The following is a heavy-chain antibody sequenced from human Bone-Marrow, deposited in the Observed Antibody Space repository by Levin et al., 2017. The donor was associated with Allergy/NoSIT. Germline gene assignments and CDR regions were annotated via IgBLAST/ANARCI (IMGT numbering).Heavy chain of an antibody. V-gene: IGHV1-2*02. CDR1: GYTFTGYY. Sequence: ASVKVSCKASGYTFTGYYMHWVRQAPGQGLEWMGWINPNSGGTNYAQKFQGRVTMTRDTSISTAYMELSRLRSDDTAVYYCARDQGLWFGELLEPFWGQGTLVTVSS. J-gene: IGHJ4*02. CDR2: INPNSGGT. CDR3: ARDQGLWFGELLEPF. D-gene: IGHD3-10*01.